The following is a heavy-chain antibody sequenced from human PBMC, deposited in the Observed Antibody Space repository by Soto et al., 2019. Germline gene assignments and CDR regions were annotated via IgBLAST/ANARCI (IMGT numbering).Heavy chain of an antibody. CDR1: GGSISSNY. D-gene: IGHD6-13*01. Sequence: LETLSLTCTASGGSISSNYWSWIRQPPGKGLEWIGYIYYSGSTNYNPSLKSRVTISVDTSKNQFSLKLSSVTAADTAVYYCARVPSSSWPHGYYFDYWGQRTLVPV. J-gene: IGHJ4*02. V-gene: IGHV4-59*01. CDR3: ARVPSSSWPHGYYFDY. CDR2: IYYSGST.